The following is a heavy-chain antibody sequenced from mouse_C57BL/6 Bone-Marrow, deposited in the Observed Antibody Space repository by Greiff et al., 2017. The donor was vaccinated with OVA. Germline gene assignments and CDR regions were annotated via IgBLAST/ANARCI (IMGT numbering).Heavy chain of an antibody. D-gene: IGHD1-1*01. Sequence: EVMLVESGGGLVQPGGSLSLSCAASGFTFTDYYMSWVRQPPGKALEWLGFIRNKANGYTTEYSASVKGRFTISRDNSQSILYLQMNALRAEDSATYYCARSPIDYYGSSYFDYWGQGTTLTVSS. CDR2: IRNKANGYTT. J-gene: IGHJ2*01. CDR1: GFTFTDYY. V-gene: IGHV7-3*01. CDR3: ARSPIDYYGSSYFDY.